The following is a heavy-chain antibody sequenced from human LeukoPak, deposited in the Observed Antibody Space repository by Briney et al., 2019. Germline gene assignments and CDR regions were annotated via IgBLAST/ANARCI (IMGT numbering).Heavy chain of an antibody. CDR2: IYYSGST. Sequence: SETLSLTCTVSGGSISSYYWSWIRQPPGKGLEWIGYIYYSGSTYYNPSLKSRVTISVDTSKNQFSLKLSSVTAADTAVYYCAREGYYGSSGAYGMDVWGQGTTVTVSS. CDR3: AREGYYGSSGAYGMDV. CDR1: GGSISSYY. V-gene: IGHV4-59*12. J-gene: IGHJ6*02. D-gene: IGHD3-22*01.